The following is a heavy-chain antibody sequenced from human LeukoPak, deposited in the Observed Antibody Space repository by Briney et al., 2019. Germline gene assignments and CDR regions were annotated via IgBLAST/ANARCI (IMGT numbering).Heavy chain of an antibody. Sequence: GGSLRLSCAASGFTFSSYAMSWVHQAPGKGLEWVSAISGSGGSTYYADSVKGRFTISRDNSKNTLYLQMNSLRAEDTAVYYCAKDRGVVVVAATDYWGQGTLVTVSS. CDR1: GFTFSSYA. J-gene: IGHJ4*02. CDR2: ISGSGGST. CDR3: AKDRGVVVVAATDY. V-gene: IGHV3-23*01. D-gene: IGHD2-15*01.